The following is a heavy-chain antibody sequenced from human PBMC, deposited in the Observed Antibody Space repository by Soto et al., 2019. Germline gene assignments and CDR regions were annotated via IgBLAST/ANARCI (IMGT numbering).Heavy chain of an antibody. CDR3: ARDHRIALVGTGIHFDS. V-gene: IGHV1-18*01. J-gene: IGHJ4*02. CDR1: GYTFTTYG. Sequence: QVQLVQSGAEVKKPGASVKVSCKASGYTFTTYGISWVQQGPGQGLEWIGWISAYNGNTYYPQKIQGRVAMTTDTSTSPAYMELRGLGSDDTAVYYCARDHRIALVGTGIHFDSWGQGTQVTVSS. D-gene: IGHD6-19*01. CDR2: ISAYNGNT.